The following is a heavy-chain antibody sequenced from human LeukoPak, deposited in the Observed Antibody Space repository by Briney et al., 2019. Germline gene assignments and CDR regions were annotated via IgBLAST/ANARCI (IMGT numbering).Heavy chain of an antibody. CDR2: IWNDGSIR. Sequence: PGGSLRPSCAASGFTFSTYGLHWVRQAPGKGLEWVAVIWNDGSIRYYADSVKGRFTISRDNSKNTLYLQMSTLRAEDTAVHYCARASGSYDYWGQGTLVTVSS. J-gene: IGHJ4*02. V-gene: IGHV3-33*01. CDR3: ARASGSYDY. CDR1: GFTFSTYG. D-gene: IGHD1-26*01.